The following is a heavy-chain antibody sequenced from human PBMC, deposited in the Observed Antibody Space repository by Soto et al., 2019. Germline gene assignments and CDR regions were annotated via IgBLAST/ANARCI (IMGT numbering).Heavy chain of an antibody. D-gene: IGHD5-18*01. CDR2: IKSKTDGGTT. CDR3: TTDPGYSYGYVSKYYYYGMDV. V-gene: IGHV3-15*07. J-gene: IGHJ6*02. Sequence: GGSLRLSCAASGFTFSNAWMNWVRQAPGKGLEWVGRIKSKTDGGTTDYAAPVKGRFTISRDDSKNMLYLQMNSLKTEDTAVYYCTTDPGYSYGYVSKYYYYGMDVWGQGTTVTVSS. CDR1: GFTFSNAW.